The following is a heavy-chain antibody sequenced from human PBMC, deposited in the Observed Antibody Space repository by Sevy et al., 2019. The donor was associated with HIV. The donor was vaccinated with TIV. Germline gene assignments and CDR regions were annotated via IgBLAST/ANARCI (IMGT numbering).Heavy chain of an antibody. Sequence: GGSLRLSCAASGFTFSSYSMNWVRQAPGKGLEGVSYISSSSSTIYYAGSVKGRFTISRDNAKNSLSLQMNSLRAEDTAVYYCARSTYYYDSSGYPNWFDPWGQGTLVTVSS. J-gene: IGHJ5*02. V-gene: IGHV3-48*01. CDR2: ISSSSSTI. D-gene: IGHD3-22*01. CDR3: ARSTYYYDSSGYPNWFDP. CDR1: GFTFSSYS.